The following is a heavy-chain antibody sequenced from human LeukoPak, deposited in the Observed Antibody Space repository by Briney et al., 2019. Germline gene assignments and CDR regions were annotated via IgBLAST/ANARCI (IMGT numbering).Heavy chain of an antibody. J-gene: IGHJ6*02. CDR3: TRGPGRSSSPYYGMDV. D-gene: IGHD6-6*01. CDR1: GFTFSSCS. V-gene: IGHV3-23*01. Sequence: GGSLRLSCVASGFTFSSCSMTWVRQAPGKGLECVSTITPTADWTFYADSVKGRFSISRDNSKNTVYLQMNSLRAEDTAVYYCTRGPGRSSSPYYGMDVWGQGTTVTVFS. CDR2: ITPTADWT.